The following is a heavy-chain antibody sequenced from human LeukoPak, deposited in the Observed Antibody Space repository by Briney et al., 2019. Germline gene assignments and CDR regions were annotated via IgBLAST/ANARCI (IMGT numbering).Heavy chain of an antibody. CDR2: ISGSSGST. V-gene: IGHV3-23*01. D-gene: IGHD3-10*01. CDR3: ANLIFNYYGSGSSDDY. Sequence: GGSLRLSCAASGFTFGSYAMSWVRQAPGKGLEWVSAISGSSGSTYYADSVKGRFTISRDNSKNTLYLQMNSLRAEDTAVYYCANLIFNYYGSGSSDDYWGQGTLVTVSS. CDR1: GFTFGSYA. J-gene: IGHJ4*02.